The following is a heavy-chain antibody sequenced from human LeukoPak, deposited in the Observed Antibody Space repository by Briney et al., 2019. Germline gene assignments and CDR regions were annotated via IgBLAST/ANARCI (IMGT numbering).Heavy chain of an antibody. J-gene: IGHJ1*01. CDR3: ARHRSPLESFHH. D-gene: IGHD3-3*01. CDR2: IYHSGTT. V-gene: IGHV4-38-2*02. CDR1: GYSIISGSY. Sequence: PSETLSLTCTVSGYSIISGSYWAWIRQPPVKGLEWIGHIYHSGTTSYNLSLKSRVTISVDTSKDQFSLKLSSVNAADTAMYYCARHRSPLESFHHWGQGTLVTVSS.